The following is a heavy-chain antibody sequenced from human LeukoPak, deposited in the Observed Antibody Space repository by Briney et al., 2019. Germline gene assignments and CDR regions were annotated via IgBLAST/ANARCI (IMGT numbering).Heavy chain of an antibody. CDR2: IFSSGST. CDR1: GGSISSYY. V-gene: IGHV4-59*08. J-gene: IGHJ4*02. D-gene: IGHD5-24*01. Sequence: SETLSLTCTVSGGSISSYYWSCIRQPPGKGLEWIGYIFSSGSTTYNPSLKSRVTISVDTSKNQFSLKLSSVTAADTAVYYCARRSKDGYNFDYWGQGTLVTVSS. CDR3: ARRSKDGYNFDY.